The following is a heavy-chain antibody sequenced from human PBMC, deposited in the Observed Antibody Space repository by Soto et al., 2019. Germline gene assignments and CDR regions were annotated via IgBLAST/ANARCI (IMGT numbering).Heavy chain of an antibody. V-gene: IGHV3-23*01. J-gene: IGHJ6*02. CDR3: ARDPSPVVGDYYYGMDV. D-gene: IGHD2-15*01. CDR2: ISGSGGST. Sequence: GSLRLSCAASGFTFSSYAMSWVRQAPGKGLEWVSAISGSGGSTYYADSVKGRFTISRDNSKNTLYLQMNSLRAEDTAVYYCARDPSPVVGDYYYGMDVWGQGTTVTVSS. CDR1: GFTFSSYA.